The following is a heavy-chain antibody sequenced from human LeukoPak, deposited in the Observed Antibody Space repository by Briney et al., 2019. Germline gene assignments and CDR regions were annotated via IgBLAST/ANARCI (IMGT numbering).Heavy chain of an antibody. V-gene: IGHV5-51*01. D-gene: IGHD2-2*01. Sequence: GESLKISCKASGYSFNNYWIGWVRQMPGKGLEWMGIIYPGDSDTRYSPSFQGQVTISADKSISTAYLQWSSLKASDTAMYYCARLPDVVVPAATPDWYFDLWGRGTLVTVSS. J-gene: IGHJ2*01. CDR3: ARLPDVVVPAATPDWYFDL. CDR2: IYPGDSDT. CDR1: GYSFNNYW.